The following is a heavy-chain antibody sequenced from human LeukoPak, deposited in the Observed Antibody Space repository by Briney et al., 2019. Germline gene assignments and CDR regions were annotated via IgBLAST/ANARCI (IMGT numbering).Heavy chain of an antibody. CDR3: ARERSSYYAFDI. J-gene: IGHJ3*02. V-gene: IGHV1-18*01. CDR2: ISGYNGNT. Sequence: ASVKVSCKASGYTFTSFGISWVRQAPGQGLEWMGWISGYNGNTNYAQMFQGRVSMTTDSSTSTAYMELRSLRSDDTAVYYCARERSSYYAFDIWGQGTMVTVSS. CDR1: GYTFTSFG. D-gene: IGHD3-10*01.